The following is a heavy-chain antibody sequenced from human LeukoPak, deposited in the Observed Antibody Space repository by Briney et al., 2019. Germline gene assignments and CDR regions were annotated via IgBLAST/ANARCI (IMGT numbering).Heavy chain of an antibody. CDR1: GYSFTNYW. Sequence: GESLKISCKGSGYSFTNYWIGWVRQMPGKGLEWMGIIYAGDSHTIYRPSFQGQVTISADTSIRTASLQWRSLKASDTASYYCARSFWSGPFSFYGMDVWGQGTTGTVSS. J-gene: IGHJ6*02. CDR3: ARSFWSGPFSFYGMDV. D-gene: IGHD3-3*01. CDR2: IYAGDSHT. V-gene: IGHV5-51*01.